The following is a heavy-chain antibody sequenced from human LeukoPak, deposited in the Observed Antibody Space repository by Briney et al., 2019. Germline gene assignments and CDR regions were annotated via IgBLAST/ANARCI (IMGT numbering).Heavy chain of an antibody. CDR1: GDSISNYY. J-gene: IGHJ4*02. V-gene: IGHV4-59*01. CDR3: ARVSTTRGSRDSRGWYLDN. D-gene: IGHD6-19*01. Sequence: SETLSLTCSVSGDSISNYYWSWIRQPPGKGLEWIGYIFYSGSANYNPSLKSRVSISIAKKQFSLKLSSVTAADTAVYYCARVSTTRGSRDSRGWYLDNWGQGILVTVSS. CDR2: IFYSGSA.